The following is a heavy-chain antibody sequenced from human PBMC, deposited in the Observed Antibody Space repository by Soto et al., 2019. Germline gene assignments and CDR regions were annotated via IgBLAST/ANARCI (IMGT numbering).Heavy chain of an antibody. D-gene: IGHD6-19*01. V-gene: IGHV1-69*13. Sequence: ASVKVSCKASGGTFSSYAISWVRQAPGQGLEWMGGIIPIFGTANYAQKVQGRVTITADESTSTAYMELSGLRSEDTAVYYCASPSTYIAVAGPIVNKPNYYYGMDVWGQGTTVTVSS. J-gene: IGHJ6*02. CDR1: GGTFSSYA. CDR3: ASPSTYIAVAGPIVNKPNYYYGMDV. CDR2: IIPIFGTA.